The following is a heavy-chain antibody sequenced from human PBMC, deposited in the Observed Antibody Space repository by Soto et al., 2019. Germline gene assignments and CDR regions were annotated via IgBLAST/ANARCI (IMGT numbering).Heavy chain of an antibody. J-gene: IGHJ3*01. CDR2: LNPDTGNT. CDR1: GFTFSDNL. Sequence: QVQLVQAGAELKKPGASVNISCTASGFTFSDNLINWVRQVPGQGLEWMGWLNPDTGNTRYSETVQGRVTISRHQSASIAYLELSGLENEDTALYFCARDIQSVGPRANDAFDVWGQGTMITVSS. CDR3: ARDIQSVGPRANDAFDV. V-gene: IGHV1-3*01. D-gene: IGHD5-18*01.